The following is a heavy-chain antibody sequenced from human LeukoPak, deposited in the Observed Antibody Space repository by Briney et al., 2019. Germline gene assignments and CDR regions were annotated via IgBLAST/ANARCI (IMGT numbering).Heavy chain of an antibody. V-gene: IGHV1-18*01. D-gene: IGHD3-22*01. CDR3: ARYYYDSSGYWSPDY. J-gene: IGHJ4*02. CDR1: GYTFTSYG. CDR2: ISAYNGNT. Sequence: ASVKVSCKASGYTFTSYGISWVRQAPGQGLEWMGWISAYNGNTNYAQKLQGRVTMTTDTSTSTAYMELRSLRSDDTAVYCCARYYYDSSGYWSPDYWGQGTLVTVSS.